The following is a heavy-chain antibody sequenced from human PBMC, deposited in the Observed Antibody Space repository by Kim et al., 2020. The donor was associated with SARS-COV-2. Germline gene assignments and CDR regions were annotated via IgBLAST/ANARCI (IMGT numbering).Heavy chain of an antibody. D-gene: IGHD3-22*01. Sequence: SETLSLTCTVSGGSISSSSYYWGWIRQPPGKGLEWIGSIYYSGSTYYNPSLKSRVTISVDTSKNQFSLKLSSVTAADTAVYYCARHGMIVVVTPNWFDPWGQGTLVTVSS. CDR3: ARHGMIVVVTPNWFDP. J-gene: IGHJ5*02. CDR1: GGSISSSSYY. CDR2: IYYSGST. V-gene: IGHV4-39*01.